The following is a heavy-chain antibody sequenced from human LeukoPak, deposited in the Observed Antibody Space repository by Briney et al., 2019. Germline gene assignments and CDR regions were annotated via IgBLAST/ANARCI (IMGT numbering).Heavy chain of an antibody. CDR1: GYSISSGYY. J-gene: IGHJ4*02. Sequence: SETLSLTCTVSGYSISSGYYWGWIRQPPGKGLEWIGSIYHSGSTYYNPSLKSRVTMSEDTSKNQFSLNLSSVTAADTAVYYCARGFLGDYFGSGSYYVFDYWGQGTLVTVSS. CDR3: ARGFLGDYFGSGSYYVFDY. V-gene: IGHV4-38-2*02. CDR2: IYHSGST. D-gene: IGHD3-10*01.